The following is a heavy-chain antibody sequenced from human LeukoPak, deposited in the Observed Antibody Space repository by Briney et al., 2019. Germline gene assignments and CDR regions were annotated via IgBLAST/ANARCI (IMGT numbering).Heavy chain of an antibody. CDR2: IKQDGSEK. CDR3: TTSRTFDY. J-gene: IGHJ4*02. Sequence: GGSLTLSRAASGFSISAYSMSWVRQAPGKGLEWVANIKQDGSEKYYVDSVKGRFTISRDNAYNSLYLQMSTLRAEDTAVYYCTTSRTFDYWGQGTLVTVSS. CDR1: GFSISAYS. D-gene: IGHD4-11*01. V-gene: IGHV3-7*03.